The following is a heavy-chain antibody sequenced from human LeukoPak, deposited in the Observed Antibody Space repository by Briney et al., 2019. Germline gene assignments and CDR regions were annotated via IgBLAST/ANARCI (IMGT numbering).Heavy chain of an antibody. CDR1: GLTFRNAW. Sequence: GGSLRLSCAVSGLTFRNAWMNWVRQAPGKRLEWVGRIESNTDGGTTDYAAPVKGRFTISRDDSKTTLYLQMSSLKTEDTAVYYCTTGIYTSTFYWGQGTLVTVSS. CDR3: TTGIYTSTFY. D-gene: IGHD6-13*01. V-gene: IGHV3-15*07. CDR2: IESNTDGGTT. J-gene: IGHJ4*02.